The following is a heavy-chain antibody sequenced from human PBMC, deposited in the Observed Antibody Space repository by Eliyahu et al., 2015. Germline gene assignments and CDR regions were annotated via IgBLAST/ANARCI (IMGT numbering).Heavy chain of an antibody. D-gene: IGHD3/OR15-3a*01. CDR2: SRNKAKSYST. V-gene: IGHV3-72*01. CDR1: GXTLSDQF. CDR3: SRDFSTRDNSAFDI. Sequence: EVQLVESGGGLVQPGGSLRLSCTASGXTLSDQFIDXVRQAPGKGLEWVGRSRNKAKSYSTEYAASVIGRFIISRDDSKNSVFLQMNSLKSEDTAVYYCSRDFSTRDNSAFDIWGKGTMVTVSS. J-gene: IGHJ3*02.